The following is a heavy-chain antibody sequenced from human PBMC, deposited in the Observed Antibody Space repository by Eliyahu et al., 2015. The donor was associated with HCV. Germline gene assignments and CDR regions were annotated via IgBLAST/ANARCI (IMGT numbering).Heavy chain of an antibody. CDR1: GGSFSGYY. D-gene: IGHD2-8*02. CDR3: ARVKTGYCTGGVCPPPRRAFDY. V-gene: IGHV4-34*01. CDR2: INHSGST. J-gene: IGHJ4*02. Sequence: QVQLQQWGAGLLKPSETLSLTCAVYGGSFSGYYWSWIRQPPGKGLEWIGEINHSGSTNYXPSLKSRVTISVDTSKNQFSLKLSSVTAADTAVYYCARVKTGYCTGGVCPPPRRAFDYWGQGTLVTVSS.